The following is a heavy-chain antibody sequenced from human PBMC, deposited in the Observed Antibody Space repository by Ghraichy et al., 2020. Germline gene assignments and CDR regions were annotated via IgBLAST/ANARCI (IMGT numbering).Heavy chain of an antibody. J-gene: IGHJ4*02. CDR1: GASISSTNW. V-gene: IGHV4-4*02. D-gene: IGHD6-19*01. CDR2: IYHSGST. CDR3: ARDGAGTGLQFYFDY. Sequence: SQTLSLTCVVSGASISSTNWWTWVRQPPEKGLEWIGEIYHSGSTNYNPSLKSRVTISLDKSKNQFSLDLNSVTAADTAVYYCARDGAGTGLQFYFDYWGQGTLVTVSS.